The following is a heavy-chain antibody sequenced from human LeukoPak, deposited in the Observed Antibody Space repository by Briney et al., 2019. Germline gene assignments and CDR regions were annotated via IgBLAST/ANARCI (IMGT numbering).Heavy chain of an antibody. CDR2: IDHSGRT. CDR3: AVAAAGPTMGFDY. Sequence: SETLSLTCAVYGGSFNGYYWSWIRQSPGKGLGWIGEIDHSGRTNSNPSLKSRVIISVDMSKNQFSLKLSSVTAADTAVYYCAVAAAGPTMGFDYWGQGTLVTVSS. D-gene: IGHD6-13*01. CDR1: GGSFNGYY. V-gene: IGHV4-34*01. J-gene: IGHJ4*02.